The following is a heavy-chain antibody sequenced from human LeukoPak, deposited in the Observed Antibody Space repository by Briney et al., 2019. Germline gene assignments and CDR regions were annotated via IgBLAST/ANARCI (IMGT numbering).Heavy chain of an antibody. CDR2: IYYSGST. D-gene: IGHD6-13*01. Sequence: PSETLSLTCTVSGGSISSSSYYWGWIRQPPGKGLEWIGSIYYSGSTYYNPSVKSRVTISVDTSKNQFSLKLSSVTAADTAVYYCAGIIAAAGWVVYWGQGTLVTVSS. V-gene: IGHV4-39*01. CDR3: AGIIAAAGWVVY. CDR1: GGSISSSSYY. J-gene: IGHJ4*02.